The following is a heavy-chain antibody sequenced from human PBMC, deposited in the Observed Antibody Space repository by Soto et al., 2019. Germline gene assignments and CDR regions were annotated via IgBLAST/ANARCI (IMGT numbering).Heavy chain of an antibody. Sequence: SETLSLTCAVSGGSISSSNWWSWVRQPPGKGLEWIGEIYHSGSTNYNPSLKSRVTISVDKSKNQFSLKLSSVTAADTAVYYCARGVFGVVIIPYYYYGMDVWGQGTTVTVSS. J-gene: IGHJ6*02. CDR2: IYHSGST. D-gene: IGHD3-3*01. CDR1: GGSISSSNW. V-gene: IGHV4-4*02. CDR3: ARGVFGVVIIPYYYYGMDV.